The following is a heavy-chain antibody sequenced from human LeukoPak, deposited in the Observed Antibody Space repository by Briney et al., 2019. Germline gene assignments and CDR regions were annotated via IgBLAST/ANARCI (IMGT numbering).Heavy chain of an antibody. J-gene: IGHJ4*02. V-gene: IGHV3-49*03. CDR3: SSYSGYGFTPFDY. Sequence: GGSLRLSCTTSGFTFGTHTMHWFRQAPGKGLQWIGFIRSSGTTQYAASVKGRFTISRDDSKSIAYLQMNSLKNEDTAVYYCSSYSGYGFTPFDYWGQGTLVTVSS. CDR2: IRSSGTT. D-gene: IGHD5-12*01. CDR1: GFTFGTHT.